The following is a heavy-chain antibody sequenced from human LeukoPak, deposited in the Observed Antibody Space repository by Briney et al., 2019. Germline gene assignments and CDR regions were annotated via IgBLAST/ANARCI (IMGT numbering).Heavy chain of an antibody. V-gene: IGHV3-30*04. CDR3: AREGHTSGYGGSFDN. J-gene: IGHJ4*03. Sequence: GGSLRLSCAASGFPFSSFPLHWVRQAPGKGLEWVAAMSYDGFSKYYADSVKGRFTISRDDSRSTVDLHLSSLGPDDTAVYYCAREGHTSGYGGSFDNWGQGTAVAVSS. D-gene: IGHD3-22*01. CDR2: MSYDGFSK. CDR1: GFPFSSFP.